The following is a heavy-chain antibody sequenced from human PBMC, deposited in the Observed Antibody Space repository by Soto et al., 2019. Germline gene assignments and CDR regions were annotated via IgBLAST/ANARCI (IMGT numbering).Heavy chain of an antibody. V-gene: IGHV3-21*01. CDR2: ISSSSSYI. D-gene: IGHD2-15*01. CDR3: ARLIPGSGGSCYDY. Sequence: GGSLRLSCAASGFTFSSYSMNWVRQAPGKGLEWVSSISSSSSYIYYADSVKGRFTISRDNAKNSLYLQMNSLRAEDTAVYYCARLIPGSGGSCYDYWGQGTLVTVSS. J-gene: IGHJ4*02. CDR1: GFTFSSYS.